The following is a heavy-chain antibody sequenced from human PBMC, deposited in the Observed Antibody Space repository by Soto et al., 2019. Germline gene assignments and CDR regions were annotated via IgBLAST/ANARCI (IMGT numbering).Heavy chain of an antibody. D-gene: IGHD6-13*01. CDR3: ARMASAGTLNWFDP. J-gene: IGHJ5*02. CDR1: GGSISSSNW. Sequence: ASETLSLTCAVSGGSISSSNWWSWVRQPPGKGLEWIGEIYHSGSTNYNPSLKSRATISVDKSKNQFPLKLSSVTAADTAVYYCARMASAGTLNWFDPWGQGTLVTVSS. V-gene: IGHV4-4*02. CDR2: IYHSGST.